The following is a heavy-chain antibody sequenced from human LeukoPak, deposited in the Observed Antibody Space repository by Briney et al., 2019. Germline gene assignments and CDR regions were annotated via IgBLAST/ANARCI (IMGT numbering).Heavy chain of an antibody. D-gene: IGHD1-1*01. CDR1: GFTFSSFW. V-gene: IGHV3-74*01. CDR3: VRGRPFYFDY. J-gene: IGHJ4*02. CDR2: IDSAGRST. Sequence: GGSLRLSCAASGFTFSSFWMHWVRQAPGKGLVWVSRIDSAGRSTNYADSVKGRFTISRDNAKNSLYLQMNSLRDEDTAVYYCVRGRPFYFDYWGQGTLVTVSS.